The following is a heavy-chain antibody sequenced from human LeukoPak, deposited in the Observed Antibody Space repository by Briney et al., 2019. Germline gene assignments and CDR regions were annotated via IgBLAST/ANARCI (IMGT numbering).Heavy chain of an antibody. CDR1: GGSISSGGYS. D-gene: IGHD1-26*01. Sequence: SETLSLTCAVSGGSISSGGYSWSWIRQPPGKGLEWIGYIYHSGSTYYNPSLKSRVTISVARSKNQFSLKLSSVTAADTAVYYCATTKSGSGFDLWGRGTLVTVSS. CDR3: ATTKSGSGFDL. V-gene: IGHV4-30-2*01. J-gene: IGHJ2*01. CDR2: IYHSGST.